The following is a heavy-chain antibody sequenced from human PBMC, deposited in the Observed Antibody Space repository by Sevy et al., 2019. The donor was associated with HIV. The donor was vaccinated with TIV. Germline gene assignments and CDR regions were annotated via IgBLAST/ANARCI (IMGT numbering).Heavy chain of an antibody. CDR2: VHYSGST. V-gene: IGHV4-39*01. J-gene: IGHJ5*02. CDR3: ATYIAAVGSNWFDP. CDR1: GGSISSSSSY. D-gene: IGHD6-13*01. Sequence: SETLSLTCTVSGGSISSSSSYWGWIRQPPGKPLEWIGSVHYSGSTYYNPSLKSRVTISVDTSESQFSLRLSSVTAADTAVYYCATYIAAVGSNWFDPWDQGTLVTVSS.